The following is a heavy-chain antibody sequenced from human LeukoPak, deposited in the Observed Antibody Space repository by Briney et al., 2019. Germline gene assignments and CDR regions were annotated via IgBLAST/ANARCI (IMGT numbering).Heavy chain of an antibody. J-gene: IGHJ4*02. CDR1: GFPFSSYA. CDR2: ISVGGSNT. Sequence: GGSLRLSCAASGFPFSSYAMTWVRQAPGKGLEWVSDISVGGSNTYYADSVKGRFTISRDNSKAMLYLQMNSLRAEDTAIYYCARNVEGYNDYWGQGTLVTVSS. CDR3: ARNVEGYNDY. D-gene: IGHD5-24*01. V-gene: IGHV3-23*01.